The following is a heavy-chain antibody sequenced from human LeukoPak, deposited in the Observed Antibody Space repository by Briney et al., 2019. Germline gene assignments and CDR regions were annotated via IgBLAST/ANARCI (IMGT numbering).Heavy chain of an antibody. J-gene: IGHJ4*02. Sequence: GGSLRLSCAASGFTFSSYAMSWVRQAPGKGLECVASTNEAGGDKLYVDSVKGRFTISRDNSKNSLSLQMNSLTAEDTAIYYCAIATTGRGAFGSWGQGTLVSVSS. CDR3: AIATTGRGAFGS. V-gene: IGHV3-7*01. CDR2: TNEAGGDK. D-gene: IGHD1-1*01. CDR1: GFTFSSYA.